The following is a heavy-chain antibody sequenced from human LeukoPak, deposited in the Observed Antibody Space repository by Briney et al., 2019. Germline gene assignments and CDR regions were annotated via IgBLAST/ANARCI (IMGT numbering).Heavy chain of an antibody. D-gene: IGHD5-18*01. J-gene: IGHJ4*02. V-gene: IGHV1-2*06. CDR2: INPNSGGT. Sequence: ASVKVSCKASGYTFTGYYMHWVRQAPGQGLEWMGRINPNSGGTNYAQKFQGRVTMTRDTSISTVYMELSRLRSDDTAVYYCARGSYGYISYYFDYWGQGTLVTVSS. CDR1: GYTFTGYY. CDR3: ARGSYGYISYYFDY.